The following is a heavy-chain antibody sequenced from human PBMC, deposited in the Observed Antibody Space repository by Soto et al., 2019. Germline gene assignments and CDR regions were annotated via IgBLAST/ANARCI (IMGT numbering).Heavy chain of an antibody. CDR3: ARDLDGLGGGGFDY. J-gene: IGHJ4*02. D-gene: IGHD3-10*01. Sequence: QVQLVQSGAEVKKPGSSVKVSCKASGGTFSSYAISWVRQAPGQGLEWMGGIIPIFGTANYAQKFQGRVTLTGEKSTSTDYMELSSLRSEDTAVYYWARDLDGLGGGGFDYWGQGTLVTVSS. V-gene: IGHV1-69*06. CDR1: GGTFSSYA. CDR2: IIPIFGTA.